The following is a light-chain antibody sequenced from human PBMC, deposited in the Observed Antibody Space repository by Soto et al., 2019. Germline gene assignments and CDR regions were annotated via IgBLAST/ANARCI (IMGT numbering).Light chain of an antibody. Sequence: DIQMTQSPSTLSGSVGDRVTITCRASQTISSWLAWYQQKPGKAPKLLIYKESTLKSGVPSRFSGSGSGTEFTLTISSLQPDDFATYYCQQYNSYWTFGQGTKVDIK. CDR3: QQYNSYWT. V-gene: IGKV1-5*03. CDR2: KES. J-gene: IGKJ1*01. CDR1: QTISSW.